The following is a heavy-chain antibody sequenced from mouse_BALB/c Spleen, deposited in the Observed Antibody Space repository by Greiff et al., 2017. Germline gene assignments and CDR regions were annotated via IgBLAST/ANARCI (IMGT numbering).Heavy chain of an antibody. V-gene: IGHV5-4*02. J-gene: IGHJ3*01. CDR3: ARGYGSSPWFAY. CDR2: ISDGGSYT. Sequence: EVQRVESGGGLVKPGGSLKLSCAASGFTFSDYYMYWVRQTPEKRLEWVATISDGGSYTYYPDSVKGRFTISRDNAKNNLYLQMSSLKSEDTAMYYCARGYGSSPWFAYWGQGTLVTVSA. CDR1: GFTFSDYY. D-gene: IGHD1-1*01.